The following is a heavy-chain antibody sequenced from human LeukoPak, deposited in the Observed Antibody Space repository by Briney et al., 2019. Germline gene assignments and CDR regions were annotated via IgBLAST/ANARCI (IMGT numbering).Heavy chain of an antibody. CDR1: GFTFSSYG. CDR2: ISYDGSNK. D-gene: IGHD5-12*01. J-gene: IGHJ4*02. Sequence: GRSLRLSCAASGFTFSSYGMHWVRQAPGKGLEWVAVISYDGSNKYYADSVKGRFAISRDNSKNTLYLQMNSLRAEDTAVYYCAKDQSSLYSGYDSAIDYWGQGTLVTVSS. CDR3: AKDQSSLYSGYDSAIDY. V-gene: IGHV3-30*18.